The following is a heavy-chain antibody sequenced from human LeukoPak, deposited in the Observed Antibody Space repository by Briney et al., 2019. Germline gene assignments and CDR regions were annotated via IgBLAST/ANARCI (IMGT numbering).Heavy chain of an antibody. Sequence: GASVKVSCKASGYTFTSYYMHWVRQAPGQGLEWMGIINPSGGSTSYAQKFQGRVTMTRDTSTSTVYMELSSLRSEDTAVYYCARGLQGFGDYYGLGSYPPPLYWGQGTLVTVSS. D-gene: IGHD3-10*01. V-gene: IGHV1-46*01. CDR2: INPSGGST. CDR1: GYTFTSYY. CDR3: ARGLQGFGDYYGLGSYPPPLY. J-gene: IGHJ4*02.